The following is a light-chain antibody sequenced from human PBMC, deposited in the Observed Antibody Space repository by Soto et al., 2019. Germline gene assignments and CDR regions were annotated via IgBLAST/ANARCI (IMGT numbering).Light chain of an antibody. V-gene: IGKV1-39*01. J-gene: IGKJ2*01. CDR3: QQSSSTPYP. CDR1: QSISSY. Sequence: DIQMTQSPSSLSASVGDRVTITCRASQSISSYLNWYQQKVGKAPRLLIYAASSLQSGVPSRFTGSGSGTYFTLSISSLQPEDFATYYCQQSSSTPYPFGQGTKLEI. CDR2: AAS.